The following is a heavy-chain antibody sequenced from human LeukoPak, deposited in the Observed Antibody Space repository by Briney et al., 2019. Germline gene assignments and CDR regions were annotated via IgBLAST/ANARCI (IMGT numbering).Heavy chain of an antibody. Sequence: ASVKVSCKASGYTFTNYDINWVRQATGQGLEWMGWMGSNSGDTGYAQKFQDRVTMTRDTFISTAYMELNNVRSEDTAVYYCVRGPPNWGFDYWGQGTLVTVSS. J-gene: IGHJ4*02. V-gene: IGHV1-8*01. D-gene: IGHD7-27*01. CDR1: GYTFTNYD. CDR3: VRGPPNWGFDY. CDR2: MGSNSGDT.